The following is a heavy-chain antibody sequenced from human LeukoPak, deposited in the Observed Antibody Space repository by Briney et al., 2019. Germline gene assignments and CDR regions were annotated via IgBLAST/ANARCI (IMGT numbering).Heavy chain of an antibody. Sequence: GSSVKVSCKASGGTFSSYAISWVRQAPGQGLEWMGGIIPIFGTANYAQKFQGRVTITTDESTSTAYMELSSLRSEDTAVYYCARDGEPPTSYYYYYYMDVWGKGTTVTVSS. CDR3: ARDGEPPTSYYYYYYMDV. D-gene: IGHD1-14*01. V-gene: IGHV1-69*05. CDR2: IIPIFGTA. CDR1: GGTFSSYA. J-gene: IGHJ6*03.